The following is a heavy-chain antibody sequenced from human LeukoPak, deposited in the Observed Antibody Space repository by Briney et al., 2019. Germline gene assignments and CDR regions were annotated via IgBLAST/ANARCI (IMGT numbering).Heavy chain of an antibody. J-gene: IGHJ4*02. CDR2: ISPGDSDT. V-gene: IGHV5-51*01. CDR3: AAYLRWLHSPDPPDDF. Sequence: AESLRISCKGFGYSFTTYWIAWVRNMPWIGLEWNGIISPGDSDTTYIPSFQGQVTISADKSISTAYLQWNNLKASDSAIYYCAAYLRWLHSPDPPDDFWGQGTVVTGSS. D-gene: IGHD5-24*01. CDR1: GYSFTTYW.